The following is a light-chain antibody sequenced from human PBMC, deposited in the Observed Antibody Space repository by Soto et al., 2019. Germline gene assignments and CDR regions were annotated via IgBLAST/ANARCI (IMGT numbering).Light chain of an antibody. CDR3: QSYDSSLSGVV. V-gene: IGLV1-40*01. J-gene: IGLJ2*01. CDR2: GNS. CDR1: SSNIGAGYA. Sequence: QSVLTQPPSVSGAPGQRVTISCTGSSSNIGAGYAVHWYQQLPGTAPKLLIYGNSNRPSGVPDRFSGSKSGTSASLAITGLQAEDEAHYYCQSYDSSLSGVVFGGGTNVTVL.